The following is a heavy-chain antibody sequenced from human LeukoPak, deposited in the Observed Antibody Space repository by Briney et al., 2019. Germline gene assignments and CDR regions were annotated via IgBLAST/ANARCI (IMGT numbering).Heavy chain of an antibody. CDR1: GFTFSSYE. CDR3: ARVSRTGDFDY. J-gene: IGHJ4*02. CDR2: ISSSGSTI. D-gene: IGHD5/OR15-5a*01. V-gene: IGHV3-48*03. Sequence: GGSLRLSCAASGFTFSSYEMNRVRQAPGKGLEWVSYISSSGSTIYYADSVKGRFTISRDNAKNSLYLQMNSLRAEDTAVYYCARVSRTGDFDYWGQGTLVTVSS.